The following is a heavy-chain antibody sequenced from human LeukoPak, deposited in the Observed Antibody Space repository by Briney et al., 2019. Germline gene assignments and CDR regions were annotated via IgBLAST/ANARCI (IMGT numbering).Heavy chain of an antibody. CDR2: ISGSGGST. Sequence: PGGSLRLSCAASGFTFSSYAMSWVRQAPGKGLEWVSAISGSGGSTYYADSVKGRFTISRDNSKNTLYLQMNSLRAEDTAVSYCAKDFQHDYGDYHDAFDIWGQGTMVTVSS. CDR1: GFTFSSYA. CDR3: AKDFQHDYGDYHDAFDI. J-gene: IGHJ3*02. D-gene: IGHD4-17*01. V-gene: IGHV3-23*01.